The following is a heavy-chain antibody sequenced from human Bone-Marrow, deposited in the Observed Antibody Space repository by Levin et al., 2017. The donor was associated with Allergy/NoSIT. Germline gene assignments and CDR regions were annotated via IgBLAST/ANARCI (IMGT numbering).Heavy chain of an antibody. CDR3: ARHKDYGGNGYYYYGMDG. D-gene: IGHD4-23*01. Sequence: GGSLRLSCAASGFTFTDYAIHWIRQAPGRGLEWVSGVSWNSGTIGYADSVKGRFTISRDNAKNSLYLQMNSLRTEDTALYFCARHKDYGGNGYYYYGMDGWGQGTTVTVSS. CDR2: VSWNSGTI. CDR1: GFTFTDYA. J-gene: IGHJ6*02. V-gene: IGHV3-9*01.